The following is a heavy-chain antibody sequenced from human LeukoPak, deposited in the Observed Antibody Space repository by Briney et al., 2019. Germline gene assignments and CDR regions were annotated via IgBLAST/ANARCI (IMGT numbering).Heavy chain of an antibody. CDR2: IKSKIHGGTS. CDR3: TTSTSPGIDH. V-gene: IGHV3-15*01. J-gene: IGHJ4*02. CDR1: GFTFYNAW. D-gene: IGHD5/OR15-5a*01. Sequence: PGGSLRLSCAASGFTFYNAWMSWARQAPGKGREWVARIKSKIHGGTSDYAAPVKGRFTISRDDSENMVYLQMNSLKTDDTAVYYCTTSTSPGIDHWGQGTLVTVSS.